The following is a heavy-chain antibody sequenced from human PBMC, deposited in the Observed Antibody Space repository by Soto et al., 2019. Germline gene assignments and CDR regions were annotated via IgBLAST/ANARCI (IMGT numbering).Heavy chain of an antibody. Sequence: GGSLRLSCAASGFTFSSYAMSWVRQAPGKGLEWVSAISGSGGSTYYADSVKGRFTISRDNSKNTLYLQMNSLRAEDTAVYYCASDHQQLVSGLGSPSDAFDIWGQGTMVTVSS. CDR2: ISGSGGST. V-gene: IGHV3-23*01. CDR3: ASDHQQLVSGLGSPSDAFDI. D-gene: IGHD6-13*01. CDR1: GFTFSSYA. J-gene: IGHJ3*02.